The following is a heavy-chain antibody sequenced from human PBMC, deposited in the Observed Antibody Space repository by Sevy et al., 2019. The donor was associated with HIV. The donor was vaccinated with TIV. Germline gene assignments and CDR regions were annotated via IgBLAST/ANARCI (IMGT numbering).Heavy chain of an antibody. D-gene: IGHD2-15*01. CDR1: GFTFSSYA. V-gene: IGHV3-23*01. J-gene: IGHJ4*02. CDR3: AKSGIGVHYCSGNSCCPDY. CDR2: ISDSGGRT. Sequence: GGSLRLSCAASGFTFSSYAMTWVRQAPGKGLEWVSVISDSGGRTNHADSVKGRFTIPRDNSKNTVYLQMNSLRAEDTAVYYCAKSGIGVHYCSGNSCCPDYWGQGTLVTVSS.